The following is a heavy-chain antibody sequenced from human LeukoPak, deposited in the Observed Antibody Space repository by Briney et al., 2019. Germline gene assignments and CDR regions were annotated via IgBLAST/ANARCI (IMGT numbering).Heavy chain of an antibody. V-gene: IGHV3-23*01. J-gene: IGHJ3*02. CDR2: IRGSGGST. CDR1: GFTFSSYA. Sequence: PGGSLRLSCAASGFTFSSYAMIWVRQAPGKGLEWVSAIRGSGGSTYYADSVKDRFTISRDNSKNTLYLQMNSLRAEDTAVYYCGRDPNGDDIGAFDMWGQGTVVTVSS. D-gene: IGHD4-17*01. CDR3: GRDPNGDDIGAFDM.